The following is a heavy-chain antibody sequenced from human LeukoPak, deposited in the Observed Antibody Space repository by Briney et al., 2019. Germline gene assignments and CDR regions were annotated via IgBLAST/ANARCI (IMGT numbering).Heavy chain of an antibody. V-gene: IGHV1-69*13. CDR2: IIPIFGTA. CDR1: GGTFSSYA. CDR3: ASPPYNWNYRFDY. J-gene: IGHJ4*02. D-gene: IGHD1-7*01. Sequence: GASVKVSCKASGGTFSSYAISWVRQAPGQGLEWMGGIIPIFGTANYAQKFQGRVTITADESTSTAYMELSSLRSEDTAVYYCASPPYNWNYRFDYWGQGTLVTVSS.